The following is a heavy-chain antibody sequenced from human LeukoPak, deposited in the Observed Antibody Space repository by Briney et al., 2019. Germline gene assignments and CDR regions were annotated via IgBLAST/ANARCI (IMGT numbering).Heavy chain of an antibody. J-gene: IGHJ5*02. CDR1: GFSLSTSGVG. CDR2: IYWNDDK. V-gene: IGHV2-5*01. Sequence: SGPTLVKPTQTLTLTCTFSGFSLSTSGVGVGWIRQPPGKALEWLALIYWNDDKRYSPSLKSRLTITKDTSKNQVVLTMTNMDPVDTATYYCAHRRAEGVVVPAEVWFDPWGQGTLVTVSS. CDR3: AHRRAEGVVVPAEVWFDP. D-gene: IGHD2-2*01.